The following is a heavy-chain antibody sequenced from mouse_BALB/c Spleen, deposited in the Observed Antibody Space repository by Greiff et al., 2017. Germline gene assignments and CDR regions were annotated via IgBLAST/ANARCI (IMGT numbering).Heavy chain of an antibody. D-gene: IGHD2-4*01. CDR3: ARGGYYDYDGAWFAY. CDR1: GFTFSSFG. CDR2: ISSGSSTI. Sequence: EVHLVESGGGLVQPGGSRKLSCAASGFTFSSFGMHWVRQAPEKGLEWVAYISSGSSTIYYADTVKGRFTISRDNPKNTLFLQMTSLRSEDTAMYYCARGGYYDYDGAWFAYWGQGTLVTVSA. V-gene: IGHV5-17*02. J-gene: IGHJ3*01.